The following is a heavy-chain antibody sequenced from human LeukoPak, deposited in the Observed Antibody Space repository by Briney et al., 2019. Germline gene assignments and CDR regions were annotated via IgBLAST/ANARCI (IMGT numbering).Heavy chain of an antibody. CDR2: ISGSGGST. CDR1: GFTFSSYA. V-gene: IGHV3-23*01. Sequence: GGSLRLSCAASGFTFSSYAMSWVRQAPGKGLEWVSAISGSGGSTYYADSVKGRFTISRDNSKNTLYLQMNSLRAEDTAVYYCVKDRPLYYYGSGSSTNWFDPWGQGTLVTVSS. CDR3: VKDRPLYYYGSGSSTNWFDP. D-gene: IGHD3-10*01. J-gene: IGHJ5*02.